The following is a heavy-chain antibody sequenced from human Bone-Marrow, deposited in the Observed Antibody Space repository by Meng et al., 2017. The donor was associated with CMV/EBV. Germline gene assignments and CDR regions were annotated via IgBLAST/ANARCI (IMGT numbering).Heavy chain of an antibody. CDR1: GFTFSSYW. D-gene: IGHD3-9*01. Sequence: GESLKISCTASGFTFSSYWIHWVRQGPGKGLEWVAFIWYDGSNNSYAEYFQGRVTISRDNSKNTLYLQMNSLSAEDTAVYYCAKSVEKPTYFDILAGDYTSYGMDVWGQGTTVTVSS. CDR2: IWYDGSNN. CDR3: AKSVEKPTYFDILAGDYTSYGMDV. J-gene: IGHJ6*02. V-gene: IGHV3-30*02.